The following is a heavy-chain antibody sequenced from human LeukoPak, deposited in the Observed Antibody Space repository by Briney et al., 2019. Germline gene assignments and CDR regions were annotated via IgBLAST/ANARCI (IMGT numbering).Heavy chain of an antibody. CDR3: ARGQWDHLGH. CDR2: IYYSGST. CDR1: GGSISSYY. Sequence: SETLSLTCTVSGGSISSYYWSWIRQPPGKGLEWIGNIYYSGSTNYNPSLKSRVTISVDTSKNQFSPKLSSVTAADTAVYYCARGQWDHLGHWGQGTLVTVFS. D-gene: IGHD1-26*01. V-gene: IGHV4-59*01. J-gene: IGHJ4*02.